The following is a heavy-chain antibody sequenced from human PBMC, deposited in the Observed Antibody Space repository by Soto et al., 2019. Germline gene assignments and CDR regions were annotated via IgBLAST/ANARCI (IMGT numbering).Heavy chain of an antibody. V-gene: IGHV3-64D*06. J-gene: IGHJ4*02. CDR3: VKEGTIYYYDSSGYYAPPEPTFDY. D-gene: IGHD3-22*01. CDR1: GFTFSSYA. CDR2: ISSNGGST. Sequence: VGSLRLSCSASGFTFSSYAMHWVRQAPGKGLEYVSAISSNGGSTYYADSVKGRFTISRDNSKNTLYLQMSSLRAEDTAVYYCVKEGTIYYYDSSGYYAPPEPTFDYWGQGTLVTVSS.